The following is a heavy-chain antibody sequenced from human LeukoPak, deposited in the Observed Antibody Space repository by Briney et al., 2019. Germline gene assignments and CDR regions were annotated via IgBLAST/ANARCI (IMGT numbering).Heavy chain of an antibody. Sequence: SETLSLTCIVSGGSISSYYWSWIRQPPGKGLEWIGYIYYSGSTNYNPSLKSRVTISVDTSKNQFSLKLSSVTAADTAVYYCARQGYSYGSIHYYYYMDVWGKGTTVTVSS. D-gene: IGHD5-18*01. CDR3: ARQGYSYGSIHYYYYMDV. CDR1: GGSISSYY. V-gene: IGHV4-59*01. J-gene: IGHJ6*03. CDR2: IYYSGST.